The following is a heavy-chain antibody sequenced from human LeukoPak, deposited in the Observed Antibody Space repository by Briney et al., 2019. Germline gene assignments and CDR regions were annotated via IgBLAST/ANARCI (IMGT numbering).Heavy chain of an antibody. D-gene: IGHD3-3*01. J-gene: IGHJ6*02. CDR2: IYYSGST. CDR3: ARGPYYDFWSGYPALYYYYYGMDV. CDR1: GGSISSYY. Sequence: PSETLSLTCTVSGGSISSYYWSWIRQPPGQGLEWIGFIYYSGSTNYNPSLKSRVTISVDTSKNQFSLKLSSVTAADTAVYYCARGPYYDFWSGYPALYYYYYGMDVWGQGTTVTVSS. V-gene: IGHV4-59*01.